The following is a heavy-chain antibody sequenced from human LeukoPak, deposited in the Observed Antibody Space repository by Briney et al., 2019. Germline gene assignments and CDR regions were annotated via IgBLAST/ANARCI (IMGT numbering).Heavy chain of an antibody. V-gene: IGHV3-30*04. J-gene: IGHJ4*02. CDR3: ARAEYCSGGYCYLIES. CDR1: GFNTYS. D-gene: IGHD2-15*01. CDR2: ISNDGRKT. Sequence: GKSLRLSCVASGFNTYSMHWVRQAPGKGLEWVAIISNDGRKTSYTDSVKGRFTISRDNSNNTLCLQMISLRAEDTAVYYCARAEYCSGGYCYLIESWGQGTLVTVSS.